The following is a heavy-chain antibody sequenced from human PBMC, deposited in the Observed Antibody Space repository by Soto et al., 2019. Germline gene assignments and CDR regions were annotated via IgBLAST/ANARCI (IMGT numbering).Heavy chain of an antibody. V-gene: IGHV3-11*01. Sequence: GGSLRLSCAASGFPFSDYYMNWIRQAPGKGLEWVSYIGSSDTTIYHADSVKGRFTISRDNAKNSLYLQMSSLRAEDTALYYCATGTGDGAFDYWGQGTLVTVFS. CDR2: IGSSDTTI. CDR1: GFPFSDYY. J-gene: IGHJ4*02. D-gene: IGHD7-27*01. CDR3: ATGTGDGAFDY.